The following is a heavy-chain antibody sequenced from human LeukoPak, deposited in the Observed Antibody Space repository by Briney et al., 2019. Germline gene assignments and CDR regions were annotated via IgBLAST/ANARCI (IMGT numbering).Heavy chain of an antibody. D-gene: IGHD3-10*01. CDR3: AKRDYYDFDY. CDR1: GFTFSGSG. J-gene: IGHJ4*02. V-gene: IGHV3-33*03. CDR2: IWYDGSDK. Sequence: GRSLRLSCAASGFTFSGSGMHWVRQAPGKGLEWVAVIWYDGSDKYYADSVKGRFTISRDNSKNTLYLQMNSLRAEDTAVYYCAKRDYYDFDYWGQGTLVTVSS.